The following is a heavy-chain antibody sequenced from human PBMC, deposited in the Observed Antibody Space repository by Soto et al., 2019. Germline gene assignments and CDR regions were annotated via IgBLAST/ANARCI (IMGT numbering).Heavy chain of an antibody. V-gene: IGHV4-34*01. Sequence: SETLSLTCAVYGGSFSGYYWSWIRQPPGKGLEWIGEINHSGSTNYNPSLKSRVTISVDTSKNQFSLKLSSVTAADTAVYYCARRGQYLRVCFDPWGQGTLVTVSS. D-gene: IGHD2-2*02. CDR3: ARRGQYLRVCFDP. CDR2: INHSGST. CDR1: GGSFSGYY. J-gene: IGHJ5*02.